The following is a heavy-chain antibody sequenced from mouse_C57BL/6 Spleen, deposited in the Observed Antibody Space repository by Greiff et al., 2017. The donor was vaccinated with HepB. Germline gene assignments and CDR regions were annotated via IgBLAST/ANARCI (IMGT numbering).Heavy chain of an antibody. CDR3: ARAHYDGYYFDY. J-gene: IGHJ2*01. D-gene: IGHD2-3*01. CDR1: GYSITSGYY. V-gene: IGHV3-6*01. CDR2: ISYDGSN. Sequence: EVKLQESGPGLVKPSQSLSLTCSVTGYSITSGYYWNWIRQFPGNKLEWMGYISYDGSNNYNPSLKNRISITRDTSKNQFFLKLNSVTTEDTATYYCARAHYDGYYFDYWGQSTTLTVSS.